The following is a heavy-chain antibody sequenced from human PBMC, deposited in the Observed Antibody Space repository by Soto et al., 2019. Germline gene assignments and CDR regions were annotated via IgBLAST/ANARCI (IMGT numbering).Heavy chain of an antibody. CDR2: IGTAGDT. V-gene: IGHV3-13*01. Sequence: PGGSLRLSCAASGFTFSSYDMHWVRQATGKGLEWVSAIGTAGDTYYPGSVKGRFTIPRENAKNSLYLQMNSLRAGDTPVYYCARSYYYDSSGYYGPYYFDYWGQGTLVTVSS. J-gene: IGHJ4*02. CDR3: ARSYYYDSSGYYGPYYFDY. D-gene: IGHD3-22*01. CDR1: GFTFSSYD.